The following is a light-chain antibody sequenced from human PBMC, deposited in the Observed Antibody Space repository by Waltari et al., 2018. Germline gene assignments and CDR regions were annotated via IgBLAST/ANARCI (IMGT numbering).Light chain of an antibody. CDR3: SSYTSSSTLEVV. Sequence: QSALTQPASVSGSPGQSITISCTGTSSDVGGYNYVSWYQQHPGKAPKLMIYEVSNRPSGVSNRVSASKSGNTASLTISGLQAEDEADYYCSSYTSSSTLEVVFGGGTKLTVL. CDR2: EVS. V-gene: IGLV2-14*01. J-gene: IGLJ2*01. CDR1: SSDVGGYNY.